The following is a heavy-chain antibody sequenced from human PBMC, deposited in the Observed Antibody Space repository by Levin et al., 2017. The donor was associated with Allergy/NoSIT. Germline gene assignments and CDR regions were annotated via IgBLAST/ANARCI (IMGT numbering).Heavy chain of an antibody. D-gene: IGHD2-8*01. Sequence: GESLKISCKVSGYTLSEISIPWVRQAPGKGLEWVGGFDAENGETLYAQKFQGRVTMTEDTSTDTAYMELSSLRSEDTAVYYCATEYCHNGFCYTFDYWGQGTLVTVSS. J-gene: IGHJ4*02. CDR1: GYTLSEIS. CDR2: FDAENGET. CDR3: ATEYCHNGFCYTFDY. V-gene: IGHV1-24*01.